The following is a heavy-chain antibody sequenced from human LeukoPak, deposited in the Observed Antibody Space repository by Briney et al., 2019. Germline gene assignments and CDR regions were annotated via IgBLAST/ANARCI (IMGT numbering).Heavy chain of an antibody. CDR2: IYYSGRT. V-gene: IGHV4-59*08. CDR3: ATLNVHVTGPYHTMDV. J-gene: IGHJ6*02. CDR1: GGSISSYY. D-gene: IGHD1-20*01. Sequence: KASETLSLTCTVSGGSISSYYWSWIRQPPGKGLEWIGYIYYSGRTEYHPSLESRLTISLDASKNQVSLKLTSVSAADTAVYYCATLNVHVTGPYHTMDVWGHGTRVIVSS.